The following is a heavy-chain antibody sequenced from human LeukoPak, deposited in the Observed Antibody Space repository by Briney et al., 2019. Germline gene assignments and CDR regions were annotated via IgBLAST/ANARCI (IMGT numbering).Heavy chain of an antibody. D-gene: IGHD1-1*01. V-gene: IGHV4-4*02. CDR3: ASHVWSQPFDY. J-gene: IGHJ4*02. Sequence: PSGTLSLTCAVSGGSISSPNWWSWVRQPPGKGLEWIGEIYHSGSTNYNLSLKSRVTISVDKAKNQFSLKLNSVTAADTAVYYCASHVWSQPFDYWGQGTLVTVSS. CDR2: IYHSGST. CDR1: GGSISSPNW.